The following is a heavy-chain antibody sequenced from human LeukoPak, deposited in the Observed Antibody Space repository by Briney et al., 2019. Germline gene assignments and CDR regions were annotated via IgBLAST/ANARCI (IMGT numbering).Heavy chain of an antibody. D-gene: IGHD1-26*01. J-gene: IGHJ4*02. V-gene: IGHV3-11*06. CDR1: GFTFSDYY. CDR2: ISSSSSYT. CDR3: ASLGSGSYYFDY. Sequence: PGGCLRLSCAASGFTFSDYYMSWIRQAPGKGLEWVSYISSSSSYTNYADSVKGRFTISRDNAKNSLYLQMNSLRAEDTAVYYCASLGSGSYYFDYWGQGTLVTVSS.